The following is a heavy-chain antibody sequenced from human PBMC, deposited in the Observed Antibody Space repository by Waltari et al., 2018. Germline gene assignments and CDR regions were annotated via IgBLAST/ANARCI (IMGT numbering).Heavy chain of an antibody. J-gene: IGHJ4*02. CDR1: GGSISSHY. CDR2: IYYSGST. V-gene: IGHV4-59*11. CDR3: ARETPAFDY. Sequence: QVQLQESGPGLVKPSETLSLTCTVSGGSISSHYWSWIRQPPWKGLEWVGYIYYSGSTNYNPSLKSRVTISVDTSKNQFSLKLSSVTAADTAVYYCARETPAFDYWGQGTLVTVSS.